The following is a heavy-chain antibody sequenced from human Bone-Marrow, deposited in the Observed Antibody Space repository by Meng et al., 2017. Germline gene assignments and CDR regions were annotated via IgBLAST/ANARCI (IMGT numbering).Heavy chain of an antibody. V-gene: IGHV4-34*01. D-gene: IGHD4-11*01. CDR1: GGSFRDYY. Sequence: QVHLQQCGAGLLKPSETLSLTCVVSGGSFRDYYWSWIRQPPGKGLEWIGEINHSGSTNYNPSLESRATISVDTSQNNLSLKLSSVTAADSAVYYCARGPTTMAHDFDYWGQGTLVTASS. CDR2: INHSGST. CDR3: ARGPTTMAHDFDY. J-gene: IGHJ4*02.